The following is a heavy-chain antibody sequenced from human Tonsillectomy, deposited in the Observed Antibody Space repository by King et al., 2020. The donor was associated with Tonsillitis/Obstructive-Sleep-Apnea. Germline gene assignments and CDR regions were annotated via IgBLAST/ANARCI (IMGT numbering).Heavy chain of an antibody. D-gene: IGHD6-6*01. CDR1: GGSISSYY. Sequence: QLQESGPGLVKPSETLSLTCTVSGGSISSYYWSWIRQPAGKGLEWIGRIYTSGSTNYNPSLKSRVTMSVDTSKNQFSLKLSSVTAADTAVYYCAREFDIAARPPCFDYWGQGTLVTVSS. V-gene: IGHV4-4*07. CDR2: IYTSGST. J-gene: IGHJ4*02. CDR3: AREFDIAARPPCFDY.